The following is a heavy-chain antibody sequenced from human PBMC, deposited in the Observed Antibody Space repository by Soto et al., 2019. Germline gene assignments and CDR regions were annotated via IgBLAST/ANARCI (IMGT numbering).Heavy chain of an antibody. D-gene: IGHD6-19*01. V-gene: IGHV4-59*12. CDR2: IHYSGNT. CDR1: GSSIIAYY. Sequence: PSETLSLTCTFSGSSIIAYYWTWIRQSPERGLEWIGYIHYSGNTNYNPSLNSRVTMSVDTSKSQFSMKLASVTAADTAVYYCASGVGGSGLNWFDPWGQGTLVTVSS. J-gene: IGHJ5*02. CDR3: ASGVGGSGLNWFDP.